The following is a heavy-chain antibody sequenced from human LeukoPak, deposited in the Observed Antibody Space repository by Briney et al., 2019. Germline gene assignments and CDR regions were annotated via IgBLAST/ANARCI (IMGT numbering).Heavy chain of an antibody. CDR1: GYTFTGYY. Sequence: ASVKVSCKASGYTFTGYYMHWVRQAPGQGLEWMGRINPNSGGTNYAQKFQGRVTMTRDTSISTAYMELSRLRSDDTAVYYCARNYDSSGYYWAHDYWGQGTLVTVSS. V-gene: IGHV1-2*06. J-gene: IGHJ4*02. CDR2: INPNSGGT. CDR3: ARNYDSSGYYWAHDY. D-gene: IGHD3-22*01.